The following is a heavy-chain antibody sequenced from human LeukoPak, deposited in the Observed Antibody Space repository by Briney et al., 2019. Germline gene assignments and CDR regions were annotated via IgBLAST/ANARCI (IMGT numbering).Heavy chain of an antibody. CDR1: GGSISSYY. Sequence: SETLSLTCTVSGGSISSYYWSWIRQPPGKGLEWIGYIYYSGSTNYNPSLKSRVTISADTSKNQFSLKLSSVTAADTAVYYCARDYQQLVGGDWFDPWGQGTLVTVSS. CDR2: IYYSGST. V-gene: IGHV4-59*01. CDR3: ARDYQQLVGGDWFDP. D-gene: IGHD6-13*01. J-gene: IGHJ5*02.